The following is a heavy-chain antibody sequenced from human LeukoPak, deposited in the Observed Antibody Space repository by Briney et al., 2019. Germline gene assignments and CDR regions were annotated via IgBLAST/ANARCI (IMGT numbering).Heavy chain of an antibody. J-gene: IGHJ4*02. CDR3: ARPRGCGSSRCNNFDY. V-gene: IGHV3-48*03. Sequence: GGSLRLSCAASGFTFSSYEMNWVRQAPGKGLEWVSYISSSGSTIYYADSVKGRFTISGDNAKNSLYLQMNSLRAEDTAVYYCARPRGCGSSRCNNFDYWGQGTLVTVSS. CDR2: ISSSGSTI. CDR1: GFTFSSYE. D-gene: IGHD2-2*01.